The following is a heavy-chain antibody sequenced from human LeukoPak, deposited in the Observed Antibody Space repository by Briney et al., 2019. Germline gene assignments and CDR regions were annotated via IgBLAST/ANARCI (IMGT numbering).Heavy chain of an antibody. D-gene: IGHD5-24*01. V-gene: IGHV4-59*08. J-gene: IGHJ4*02. CDR1: GGSMSSYY. CDR3: ARGARAGYNLGPFDY. Sequence: SETLSLTCTVSGGSMSSYYWSWIRQPPGKGLEWIGYIYYSGSTKYNPSLKSRVTISVDTSKNQFSLKLSSVTAADTAVYYCARGARAGYNLGPFDYWGQGTLVTVSS. CDR2: IYYSGST.